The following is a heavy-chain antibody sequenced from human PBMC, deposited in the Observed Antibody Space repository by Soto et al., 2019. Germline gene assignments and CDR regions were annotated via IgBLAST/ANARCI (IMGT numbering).Heavy chain of an antibody. V-gene: IGHV1-18*01. CDR2: ISAYNGNT. J-gene: IGHJ6*02. D-gene: IGHD3-3*01. Sequence: GASVKVSCKASGYTFTSYGISWVRQAPGQGFEWMGWISAYNGNTNYAQKLQGRVTMTTDTSTSTAYMELRSLRSDDTAVYYCARVRFLEWLLFDYGMDVWGQGTTVTVSS. CDR1: GYTFTSYG. CDR3: ARVRFLEWLLFDYGMDV.